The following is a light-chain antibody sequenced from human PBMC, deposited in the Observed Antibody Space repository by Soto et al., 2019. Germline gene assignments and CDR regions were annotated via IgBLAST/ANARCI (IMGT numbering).Light chain of an antibody. Sequence: DIQMTQSPSTLSASVGDRATITCRASQNINKYLNWYQQKPGSGPTLLIYAASTLQGGVPSRFNGSGFGTDFTVTISNLQPEDFATYYCQQSFDTPLSFGGGTKVDIK. CDR1: QNINKY. J-gene: IGKJ4*01. CDR3: QQSFDTPLS. V-gene: IGKV1-39*01. CDR2: AAS.